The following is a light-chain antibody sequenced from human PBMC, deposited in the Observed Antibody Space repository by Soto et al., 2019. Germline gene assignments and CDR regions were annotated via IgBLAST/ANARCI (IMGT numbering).Light chain of an antibody. CDR1: SSNIGSST. Sequence: QSVLTQPPSASGTPGQRVTISCSGSSSNIGSSTVNWYQQLPGTAPKLLIYSNNQRPSGVPDRFSGSKSGTSASLAISGLQSEGEADFYCAAWDDSLNAYVFGAGTKVTVL. J-gene: IGLJ1*01. CDR2: SNN. V-gene: IGLV1-44*01. CDR3: AAWDDSLNAYV.